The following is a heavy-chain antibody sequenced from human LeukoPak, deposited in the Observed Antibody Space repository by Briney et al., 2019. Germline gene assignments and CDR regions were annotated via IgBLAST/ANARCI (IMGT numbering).Heavy chain of an antibody. Sequence: GGSLRLSCAASGFTFSSYSMNWVRQAPGKGLEWVANIKQDGSDKYYVDSVKGRFTISRDNAKNSLYLQMNSLRAEDTAVYYCARACYYDTSGYCHDAFDSWGQGTMVTVSS. CDR2: IKQDGSDK. CDR3: ARACYYDTSGYCHDAFDS. V-gene: IGHV3-7*01. J-gene: IGHJ3*02. D-gene: IGHD3-22*01. CDR1: GFTFSSYS.